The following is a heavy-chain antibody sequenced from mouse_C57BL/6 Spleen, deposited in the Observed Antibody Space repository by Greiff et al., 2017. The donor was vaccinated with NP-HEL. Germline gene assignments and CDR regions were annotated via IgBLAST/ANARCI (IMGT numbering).Heavy chain of an antibody. CDR1: GYAFSSSW. D-gene: IGHD1-1*01. CDR2: IYPGDGDT. Sequence: QVQLQQSGPELVKPGASVKISCKASGYAFSSSWMNWVKQRPGKGLEWTGRIYPGDGDTNYNGKFKGKATLTADKSSSTAYMQLSSLTSEDSAVYFCAREGIYYYGSSKAAFAYWGQGTLVTVSA. CDR3: AREGIYYYGSSKAAFAY. J-gene: IGHJ3*01. V-gene: IGHV1-82*01.